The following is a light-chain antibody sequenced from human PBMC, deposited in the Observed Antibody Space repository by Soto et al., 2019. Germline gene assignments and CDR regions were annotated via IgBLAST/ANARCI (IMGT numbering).Light chain of an antibody. CDR3: LQYYNFSWT. CDR2: AAS. CDR1: QDIRNT. Sequence: AIQITQSPSSLSASVLDRVAISCRASQDIRNTLAWYQQKPGEAPKLLIFAASNLQSGVPSRFSGSGSVTDFTLAITGLQPEDFATYYCLQYYNFSWTFGQGTKVDIK. J-gene: IGKJ1*01. V-gene: IGKV1-6*01.